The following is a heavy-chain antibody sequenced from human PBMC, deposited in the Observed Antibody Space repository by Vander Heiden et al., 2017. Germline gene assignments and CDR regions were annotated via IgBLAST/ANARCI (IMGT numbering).Heavy chain of an antibody. D-gene: IGHD1-26*01. CDR2: INHGGST. Sequence: QVQLQQWGSGLLKPSETLSLTCAVYGESFSGYYWSWIRKSQGKGLEWIGEINHGGSTNDNPSLKSRVTIAVDTSKNQFSLKLSSVPAADTAVYYCARVGRLKLIPSRHYYYYHGMDVWGQGTTVTVSS. CDR3: ARVGRLKLIPSRHYYYYHGMDV. V-gene: IGHV4-34*01. J-gene: IGHJ6*02. CDR1: GESFSGYY.